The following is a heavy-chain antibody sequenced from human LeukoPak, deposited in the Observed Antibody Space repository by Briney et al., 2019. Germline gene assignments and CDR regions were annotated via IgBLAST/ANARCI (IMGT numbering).Heavy chain of an antibody. CDR1: GYSISSGYY. CDR3: ARGGSMIEGYYYMDV. Sequence: PSETLSLTCAVSGYSISSGYYWGWIRQPPGKGLEWIGEIYHSGSTKYNPSLKSRVTISIDTSKNQFSLKLSSVTAADTAVYYCARGGSMIEGYYYMDVWGKGTTVTVSS. V-gene: IGHV4-38-2*01. J-gene: IGHJ6*03. CDR2: IYHSGST. D-gene: IGHD3-22*01.